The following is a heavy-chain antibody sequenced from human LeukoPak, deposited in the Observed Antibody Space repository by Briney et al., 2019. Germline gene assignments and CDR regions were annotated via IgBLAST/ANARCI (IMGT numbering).Heavy chain of an antibody. CDR3: ARESSVSGWFIY. Sequence: PGGSLRLTCAASGFSVGNNYMSWVRQAPGKGLEWVSGIYSGGNTYYADSVRGRFTISRDDFKNILYLQMSSLRDEDTAVYYCARESSVSGWFIYWGRGTLVTVSS. CDR1: GFSVGNNY. V-gene: IGHV3-53*01. J-gene: IGHJ5*01. CDR2: IYSGGNT. D-gene: IGHD6-19*01.